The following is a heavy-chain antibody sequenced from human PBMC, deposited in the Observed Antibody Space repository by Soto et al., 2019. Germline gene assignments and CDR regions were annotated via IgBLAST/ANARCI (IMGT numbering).Heavy chain of an antibody. CDR2: IWYDGSNK. J-gene: IGHJ6*02. V-gene: IGHV3-33*08. D-gene: IGHD2-15*01. Sequence: PGGSLRLSCGDSGFTFSNYGMHWVRQAPGKGLEWVAVIWYDGSNKYYADSVKGRFTISRDNSKNTLYLQMNSLRAEDTAVYYCARDEGDIVVVVAATGYYYGMDVWGQGTTVTVSS. CDR3: ARDEGDIVVVVAATGYYYGMDV. CDR1: GFTFSNYG.